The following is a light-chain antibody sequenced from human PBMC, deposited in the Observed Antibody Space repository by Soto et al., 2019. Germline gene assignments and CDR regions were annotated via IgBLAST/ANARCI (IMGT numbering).Light chain of an antibody. CDR3: QQYNSYST. V-gene: IGKV1-13*02. CDR2: DAS. J-gene: IGKJ1*01. Sequence: AIQLTQSPSSPSASVGDRLTITCRASQVVGTALGWYQQKPGKATKLLIYDASTLESGVPSRFSGSGSGTEFTLTISSLQPDDFATFYCQQYNSYSTFGQGTKVDIK. CDR1: QVVGTA.